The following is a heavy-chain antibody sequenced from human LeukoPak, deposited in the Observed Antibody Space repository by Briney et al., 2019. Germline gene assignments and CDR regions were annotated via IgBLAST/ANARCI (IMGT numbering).Heavy chain of an antibody. CDR1: GASYNAYY. Sequence: SETLSLTCAVYGASYNAYYWSWIRQPPGKGLEWIGDIDHRGTVNYNPSLKSRLTISADASKNQFSLKLNSVTDADTAVYYCAVGITILGVAASFDSWGQGNLVIVSS. V-gene: IGHV4-34*01. CDR3: AVGITILGVAASFDS. CDR2: IDHRGTV. D-gene: IGHD3-3*01. J-gene: IGHJ4*02.